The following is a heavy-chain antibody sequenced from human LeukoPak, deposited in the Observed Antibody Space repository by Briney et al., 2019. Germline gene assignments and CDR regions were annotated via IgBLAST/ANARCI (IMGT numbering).Heavy chain of an antibody. D-gene: IGHD1-26*01. CDR1: GGSISTGSYY. V-gene: IGHV4-61*02. CDR2: IYTSGST. Sequence: PSETLSLTCAVSGGSISTGSYYWSWIRQPAGKGLEWIGRIYTSGSTNYNPSLKSRVTISVDTSKNQFSLKLSSATAADTAVYYCARGEGGATESGTFDIWGQGTMVTVSS. CDR3: ARGEGGATESGTFDI. J-gene: IGHJ3*02.